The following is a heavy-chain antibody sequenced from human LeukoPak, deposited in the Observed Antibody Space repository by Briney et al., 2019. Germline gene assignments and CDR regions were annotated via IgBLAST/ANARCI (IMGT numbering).Heavy chain of an antibody. D-gene: IGHD3-9*01. CDR2: IYYSGST. V-gene: IGHV4-39*01. Sequence: ASETLSLTCTVSGGSTSSSSYYWGWIRQPPGKGLEWIGSIYYSGSTYYNPSLKSRVTISVDTSKNQFSLKLSSVTAADTAVYYCARLGYYDILTGYLGPRFDYWGQGTLVTVSS. CDR1: GGSTSSSSYY. J-gene: IGHJ4*02. CDR3: ARLGYYDILTGYLGPRFDY.